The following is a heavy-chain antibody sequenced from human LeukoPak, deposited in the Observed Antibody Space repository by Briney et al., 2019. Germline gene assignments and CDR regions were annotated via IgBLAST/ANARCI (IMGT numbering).Heavy chain of an antibody. Sequence: PGGSLRLSCAASGFTVSSNYMSWVRQAPGKGLEWVSVDSVKGRFTISRDNSKNTLYLQMNSLRAEDTAVYYCAKDPPYWYDSSYRERRSWFDPWGQGTLVTVSS. V-gene: IGHV3-53*01. CDR1: GFTVSSNY. D-gene: IGHD3-22*01. J-gene: IGHJ5*02. CDR3: AKDPPYWYDSSYRERRSWFDP.